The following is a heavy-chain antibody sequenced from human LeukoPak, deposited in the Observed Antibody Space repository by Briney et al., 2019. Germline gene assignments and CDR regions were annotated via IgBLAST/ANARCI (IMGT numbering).Heavy chain of an antibody. CDR1: GFTFKYHG. Sequence: GGSLRLSCAASGFTFKYHGMSWVRQAPGKGLEWVSSISGSGNTTYYADSVRRRFTISRDNPINTLYLQMNSLRAEDTAVYYCASFRHTDIWGQGTTVTVSP. V-gene: IGHV3-23*01. J-gene: IGHJ3*02. CDR3: ASFRHTDI. D-gene: IGHD6-6*01. CDR2: ISGSGNTT.